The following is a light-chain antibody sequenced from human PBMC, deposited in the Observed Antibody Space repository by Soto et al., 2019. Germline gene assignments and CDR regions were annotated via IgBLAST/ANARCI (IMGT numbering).Light chain of an antibody. V-gene: IGKV3-20*01. CDR3: QQYGSSPFT. CDR1: QSVGNNY. Sequence: EIVLTQSPGTLSLSPGEIATLSCRASQSVGNNYLAWYQQKPGQAPRLLIYGASTRATGIPDMFSGSGSGTNFTLTISRLEPEDFAVYYCQQYGSSPFTFGPGTKVDIK. CDR2: GAS. J-gene: IGKJ3*01.